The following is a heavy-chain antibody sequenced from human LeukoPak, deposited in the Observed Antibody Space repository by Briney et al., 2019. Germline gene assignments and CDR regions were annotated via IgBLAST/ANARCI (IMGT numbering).Heavy chain of an antibody. CDR2: ISANNGNT. Sequence: ASVKVSCKASGYTFSSYGISWVRQAPGQGLEWMGWISANNGNTNYAQKLQGRVTIITDTSTSTAYMELRSLTSDDTAVYYCTRDLGIIWGQGTMVTVSS. J-gene: IGHJ3*02. CDR1: GYTFSSYG. V-gene: IGHV1-18*01. D-gene: IGHD1-14*01. CDR3: TRDLGII.